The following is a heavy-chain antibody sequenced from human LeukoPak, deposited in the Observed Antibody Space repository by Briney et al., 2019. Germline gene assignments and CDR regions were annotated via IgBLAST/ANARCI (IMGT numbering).Heavy chain of an antibody. CDR2: IKQDGSEK. V-gene: IGHV3-7*01. CDR3: ARGKRYFDWLFSSGVDY. D-gene: IGHD3-9*01. Sequence: GGSLRLSCAASGFTFSSYAMSWVRQAPGKGLEWVANIKQDGSEKYYVDSVKGRFTISRDNAKNSLYLQMNSLRAEDTAVYYCARGKRYFDWLFSSGVDYWGQGTLVTVSS. J-gene: IGHJ4*02. CDR1: GFTFSSYA.